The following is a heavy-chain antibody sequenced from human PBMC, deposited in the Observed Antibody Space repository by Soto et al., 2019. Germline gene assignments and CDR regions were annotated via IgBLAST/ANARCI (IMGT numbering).Heavy chain of an antibody. CDR3: ARGGTGPLHQLLGSGDWFDP. D-gene: IGHD2-2*01. CDR2: INHSGST. CDR1: GGSFSGYY. Sequence: PSETLSLTCAVYGGSFSGYYWSWIRQPPGKGLEWIGEINHSGSTNYNPSLKSRVTISVDTSKNQFSLKLSSVTAADTAVYYCARGGTGPLHQLLGSGDWFDPWGRGTLVTVSS. J-gene: IGHJ5*02. V-gene: IGHV4-34*01.